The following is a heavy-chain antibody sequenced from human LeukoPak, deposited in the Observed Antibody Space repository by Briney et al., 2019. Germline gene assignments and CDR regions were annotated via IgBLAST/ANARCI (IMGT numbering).Heavy chain of an antibody. CDR2: INPNSGGT. Sequence: ASVKVSCKASGYTFTGYYMHWVRQAPGQGLEWMGWINPNSGGTNYAQKFQGWVTMTRDTSISTAYMELSRLRSDDTAVYYCARSPKQWLDPYYFDYWGQGTLVTVSS. D-gene: IGHD6-19*01. CDR3: ARSPKQWLDPYYFDY. V-gene: IGHV1-2*04. J-gene: IGHJ4*02. CDR1: GYTFTGYY.